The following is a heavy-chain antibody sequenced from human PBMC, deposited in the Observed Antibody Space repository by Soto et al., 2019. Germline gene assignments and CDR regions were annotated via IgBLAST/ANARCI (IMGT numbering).Heavy chain of an antibody. CDR1: GYSFTSYW. J-gene: IGHJ6*02. D-gene: IGHD6-13*01. CDR3: AIAAAQHGMDV. Sequence: GESLKIACKGSGYSFTSYWSSWVRQMPGKGLEWMGRIDPSDSYTNYSPSFQGHVTISADKSISTAYLQWSSLKASDTAMYYCAIAAAQHGMDVWGQGTTVTVSS. V-gene: IGHV5-10-1*01. CDR2: IDPSDSYT.